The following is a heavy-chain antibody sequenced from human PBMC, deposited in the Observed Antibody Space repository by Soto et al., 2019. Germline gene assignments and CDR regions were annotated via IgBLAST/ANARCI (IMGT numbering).Heavy chain of an antibody. J-gene: IGHJ6*02. Sequence: APLKLSWNGSGYSFTSYWIGWVRQMPGKGLELMGTIFPGHPQPRYSASLQGQVTISADKSISTAYLQWSSLKASDTAMYYCARHFVGSGRAARHRGYCYGMGVWGQGTTVTLSS. V-gene: IGHV5-51*01. D-gene: IGHD6-6*01. CDR3: ARHFVGSGRAARHRGYCYGMGV. CDR1: GYSFTSYW. CDR2: IFPGHPQP.